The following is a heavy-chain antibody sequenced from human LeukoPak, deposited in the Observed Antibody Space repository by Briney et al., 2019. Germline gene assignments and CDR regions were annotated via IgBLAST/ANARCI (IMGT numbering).Heavy chain of an antibody. CDR1: GGSISSGSYY. CDR2: IYTSGST. J-gene: IGHJ3*02. D-gene: IGHD3-10*01. Sequence: SQTLSLTCTVSGGSISSGSYYWSWIRQPAGKGLEWIGRIYTSGSTNYNPSLKSRVTISVDTSKNQFSLKLSSVTAADTAVYYCARQSGRGAFDIWGQGTMVTVSS. CDR3: ARQSGRGAFDI. V-gene: IGHV4-61*02.